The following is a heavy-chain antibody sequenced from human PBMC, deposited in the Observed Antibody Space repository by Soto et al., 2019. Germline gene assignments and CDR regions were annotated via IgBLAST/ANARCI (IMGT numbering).Heavy chain of an antibody. J-gene: IGHJ6*02. V-gene: IGHV1-8*01. CDR3: ARALTDYGMDV. CDR2: MNPNSVNT. D-gene: IGHD3-9*01. CDR1: GYTFTSYD. Sequence: QVQLVQSGAEVKKPGASVKVSCKASGYTFTSYDINWVRQATGQGLEWTGWMNPNSVNTGYAQKFQGRVTMTRNTSTRTAYMELSSLRSEDTAVYYCARALTDYGMDVWGQGTTVTVSS.